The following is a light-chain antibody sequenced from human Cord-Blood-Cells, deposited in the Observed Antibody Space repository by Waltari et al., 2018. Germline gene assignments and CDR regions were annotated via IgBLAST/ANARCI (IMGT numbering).Light chain of an antibody. V-gene: IGLV3-25*02. CDR2: KDS. J-gene: IGLJ1*01. Sequence: SYELTQPPSVSVSPGQTARITCSGDALPQQYAYWYQQKPGQAPVLVIYKDSERPSGIPERFSGSSSGTTVTLTISGVQAEDEADYYCQSAYSSGTYVFGTGTKVTVL. CDR3: QSAYSSGTYV. CDR1: ALPQQY.